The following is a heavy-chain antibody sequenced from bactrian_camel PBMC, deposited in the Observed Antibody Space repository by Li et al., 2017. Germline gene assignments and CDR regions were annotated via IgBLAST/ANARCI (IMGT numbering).Heavy chain of an antibody. Sequence: VQLVESGGGLVQPGESLRLSCATSGFTFSSYDMSWVRQAPGKGLEWVSSINSDGATTYYADSVKGRFTISRDNTMNTMFLQLNDLQTEDTATYYCAKDSMYSTSIMSQGTQVTVS. J-gene: IGHJ4*01. CDR2: INSDGATT. V-gene: IGHV3S40*01. CDR1: GFTFSSYD. D-gene: IGHD2*01.